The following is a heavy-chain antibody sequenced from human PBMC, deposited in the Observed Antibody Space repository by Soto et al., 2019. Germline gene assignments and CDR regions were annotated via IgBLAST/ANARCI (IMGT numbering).Heavy chain of an antibody. CDR2: IYYRGYT. V-gene: IGHV4-61*01. Sequence: ASETLSLTCTVSGDSISSSSSYYWSWIRQPPGKGLEWIGYIYYRGYTDYSPSLKSRVTISLDTSKNQSSLRLTSVTAADTALYSCARYCSGGNCTVGRFYPCGRGSLVTVSS. CDR3: ARYCSGGNCTVGRFYP. J-gene: IGHJ5*02. D-gene: IGHD2-15*01. CDR1: GDSISSSSSYY.